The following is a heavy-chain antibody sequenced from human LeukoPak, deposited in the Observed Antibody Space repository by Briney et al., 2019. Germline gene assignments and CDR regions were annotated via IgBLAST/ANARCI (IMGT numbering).Heavy chain of an antibody. V-gene: IGHV3-30*04. CDR3: ATDFREATHLEGPDY. Sequence: PGRSLRLACAASGLTLSSYAIDSVRQAPGRGLGWEAVISYDGSHKSYADSVKDRFPNTRHNSKNTLYMPLNSLRAEDTAVYYCATDFREATHLEGPDYWGQGTLVTVSS. CDR2: ISYDGSHK. CDR1: GLTLSSYA. D-gene: IGHD5-12*01. J-gene: IGHJ4*02.